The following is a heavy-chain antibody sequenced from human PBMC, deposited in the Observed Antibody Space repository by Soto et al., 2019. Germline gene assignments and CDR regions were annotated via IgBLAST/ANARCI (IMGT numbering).Heavy chain of an antibody. CDR2: IRSTPEGGTT. CDR3: SSGGHYFGD. J-gene: IGHJ4*02. V-gene: IGHV3-15*01. D-gene: IGHD3-10*01. Sequence: VESGGGLINPGGSLRVSCAASRFIFSDAWMSWVRQAPGKGLEWVGRIRSTPEGGTTDYAAPVKGRFFISRDDSKKTVHLQMDRLETEDTAVYYCSSGGHYFGDWGQGTPVTVSS. CDR1: RFIFSDAW.